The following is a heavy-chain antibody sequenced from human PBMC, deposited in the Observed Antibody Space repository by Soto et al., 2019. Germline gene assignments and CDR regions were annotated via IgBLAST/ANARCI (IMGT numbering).Heavy chain of an antibody. CDR2: ISGSGGST. V-gene: IGHV3-23*01. Sequence: GGSLRLSCAASGFTFSSYAMSWVRQAPGKGLEWVSVISGSGGSTHYADSVKGRSTISRDNSKNTLHLQVNSLRGEDTAVYYCAKEADISAYYTYYWCQRNHVTISS. J-gene: IGHJ4*01. CDR1: GFTFSSYA. CDR3: AKEADISAYYTYY. D-gene: IGHD3-22*01.